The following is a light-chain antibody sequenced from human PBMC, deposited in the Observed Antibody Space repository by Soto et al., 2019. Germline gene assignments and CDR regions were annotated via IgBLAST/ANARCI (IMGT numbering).Light chain of an antibody. J-gene: IGKJ4*01. CDR1: QNIITD. V-gene: IGKV1-5*03. CDR2: GAS. Sequence: QMTQSPVTLSATVGDRVTIACRASQNIITDLAWHQQKPGKGPRLLIYGASNLQGGVPSRFSGGGTGTGFARTISGLQPDDFGTYYCQQYYSYPIAFGGGTKVDIK. CDR3: QQYYSYPIA.